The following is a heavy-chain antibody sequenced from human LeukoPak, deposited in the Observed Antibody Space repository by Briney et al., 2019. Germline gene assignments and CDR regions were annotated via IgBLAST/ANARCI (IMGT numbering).Heavy chain of an antibody. V-gene: IGHV4-38-2*01. CDR2: IYHSGST. D-gene: IGHD2-2*01. CDR3: ARPYCSSTSCYYPTAFDI. Sequence: SETLSLTCAVSGYSISSGYYWGWIRQPPGKGLEWIGSIYHSGSTYYNPSLKSRVTISVDTSKNQFSLKLSSVTAADTAVYYCARPYCSSTSCYYPTAFDIWGQGTMVTVSS. J-gene: IGHJ3*02. CDR1: GYSISSGYY.